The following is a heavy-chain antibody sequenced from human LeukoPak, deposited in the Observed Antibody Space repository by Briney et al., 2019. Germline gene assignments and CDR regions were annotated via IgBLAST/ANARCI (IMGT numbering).Heavy chain of an antibody. Sequence: GGSLRLSCAASGFTFSSYSMNWVRQAPGKGLEWVSSISSSSSYIYYADSVKGRFTISRDNAKNSLYLQVNSLRAEDTAVYYCARVGGLRYFDWLSLTDYYMDVWGKGTTVTVSS. D-gene: IGHD3-9*01. CDR2: ISSSSSYI. V-gene: IGHV3-21*01. CDR3: ARVGGLRYFDWLSLTDYYMDV. CDR1: GFTFSSYS. J-gene: IGHJ6*03.